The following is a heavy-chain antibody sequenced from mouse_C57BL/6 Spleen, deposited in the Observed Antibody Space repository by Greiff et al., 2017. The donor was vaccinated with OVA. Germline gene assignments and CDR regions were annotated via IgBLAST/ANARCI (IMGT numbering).Heavy chain of an antibody. V-gene: IGHV5-6*01. Sequence: EVQGVESGGDLVKPGGSLKLSCAASGFTFSSYGMSWVRQTPDKRLEWVATISSGGSYTYYPDSVKGRFTISRDNAKNTLYLQMSSLKSEDTAMYYCARRENKGEYFDYWGQGTTLTVSS. CDR3: ARRENKGEYFDY. J-gene: IGHJ2*01. CDR2: ISSGGSYT. CDR1: GFTFSSYG.